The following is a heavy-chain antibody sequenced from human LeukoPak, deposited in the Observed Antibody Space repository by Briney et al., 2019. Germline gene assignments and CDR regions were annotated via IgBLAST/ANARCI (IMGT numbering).Heavy chain of an antibody. V-gene: IGHV3-23*01. CDR2: ISGSGGST. D-gene: IGHD6-13*01. J-gene: IGHJ4*02. CDR1: GFTFSSYA. CDR3: ARGKEVWVAAAGLTYFDY. Sequence: GGSLRLSCAASGFTFSSYAMSGVRQAPGKGLEWVSAISGSGGSTYYADSVKGRFTISRDNAKNSLYLQMNSLRAEDTAVYYCARGKEVWVAAAGLTYFDYWGQGTLVTVSS.